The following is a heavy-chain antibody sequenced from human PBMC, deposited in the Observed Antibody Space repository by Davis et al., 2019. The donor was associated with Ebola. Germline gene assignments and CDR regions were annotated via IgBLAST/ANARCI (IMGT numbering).Heavy chain of an antibody. CDR3: ARVHQRFGELFFDYFDY. V-gene: IGHV3-30*04. CDR1: GFTFSSYA. CDR2: ISYDGSNK. D-gene: IGHD3-10*01. Sequence: PGGSLRLSCAASGFTFSSYAIHWVRQAPGKGLEWVAVISYDGSNKYYADSVKGRFTISRDNSKNTLYLQMNSLRAEDTAVYYCARVHQRFGELFFDYFDYWGQGTLVTVSS. J-gene: IGHJ4*02.